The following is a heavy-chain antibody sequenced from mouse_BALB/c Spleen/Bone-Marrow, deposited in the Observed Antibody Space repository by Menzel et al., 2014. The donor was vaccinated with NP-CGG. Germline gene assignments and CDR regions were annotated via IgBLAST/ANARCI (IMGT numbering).Heavy chain of an antibody. Sequence: EVKLMESGAGLVKPGASVKLSCTASGFNIKDTYMYWVKQRPEQGLEWIGRIDPANGNTKYDPKFQGKATITADTSSNTAYLQLSSLTSEDTAVYYCARYRYYGSSYAMDYWGQGTSVTVSS. CDR3: ARYRYYGSSYAMDY. V-gene: IGHV14-3*02. J-gene: IGHJ4*01. D-gene: IGHD1-1*01. CDR1: GFNIKDTY. CDR2: IDPANGNT.